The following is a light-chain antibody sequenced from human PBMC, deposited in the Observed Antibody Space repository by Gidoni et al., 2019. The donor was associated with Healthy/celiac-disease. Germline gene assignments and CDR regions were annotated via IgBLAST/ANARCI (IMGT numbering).Light chain of an antibody. CDR1: QSISSW. CDR3: QQYYSYWT. Sequence: DIQMTQSPSTLSASVGDRVTSTCRASQSISSWLAWYQQKPGKAPKLLIYKASSLESGVPSRFSGSGSGTEFTLTISSLQPDDFATYYCQQYYSYWTFGQGTKVEIK. J-gene: IGKJ1*01. CDR2: KAS. V-gene: IGKV1-5*03.